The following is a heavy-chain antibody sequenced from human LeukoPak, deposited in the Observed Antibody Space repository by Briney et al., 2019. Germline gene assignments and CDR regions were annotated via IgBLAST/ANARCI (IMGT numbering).Heavy chain of an antibody. CDR1: GFTLSGYG. Sequence: GGSLRLSCAASGFTLSGYGMHWVRQAPGKGLEWVSSINPSSNYIYYTDSVKGRFTISRDNAKNSLYLQMNSLRAEDTAVYYCARDPRNYYGAGMDVWGQGTTVTVSS. CDR2: INPSSNYI. V-gene: IGHV3-21*01. CDR3: ARDPRNYYGAGMDV. D-gene: IGHD3-10*01. J-gene: IGHJ6*02.